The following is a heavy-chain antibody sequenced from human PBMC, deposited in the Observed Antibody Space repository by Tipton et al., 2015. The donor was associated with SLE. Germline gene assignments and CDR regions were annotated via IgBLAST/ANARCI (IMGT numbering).Heavy chain of an antibody. D-gene: IGHD3-10*01. V-gene: IGHV3-66*01. CDR3: ARDLDRGHVMVQVY. J-gene: IGHJ4*02. Sequence: SLRLSCAASGFIVTNNYMTWVRQAPGRGLEWVSVIHTDDDTHYADSVKGRFTISRDNSKNTLYLQMDSLTAEDTAVYYCARDLDRGHVMVQVYWGQGTLVAVSS. CDR2: IHTDDDT. CDR1: GFIVTNNY.